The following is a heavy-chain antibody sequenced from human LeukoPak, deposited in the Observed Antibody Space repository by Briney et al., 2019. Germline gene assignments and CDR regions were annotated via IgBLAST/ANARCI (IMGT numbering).Heavy chain of an antibody. D-gene: IGHD6-13*01. J-gene: IGHJ5*02. CDR3: AKGDPFRAGWFDP. CDR2: INHSGST. Sequence: SETLSLTCAVYGGSFSGYYWSWIRQPPGKGLEWIGEINHSGSTNYNPSLKSRVTISVDTSKNQFSLQLSSVTAADTAVYYCAKGDPFRAGWFDPWGQGILVTVSS. V-gene: IGHV4-34*01. CDR1: GGSFSGYY.